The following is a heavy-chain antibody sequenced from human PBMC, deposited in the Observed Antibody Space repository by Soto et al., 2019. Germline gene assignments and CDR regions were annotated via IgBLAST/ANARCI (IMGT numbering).Heavy chain of an antibody. CDR2: IIPIFGTA. CDR3: AQTLGLAVAGPGRFDL. V-gene: IGHV1-69*12. Sequence: QVQLEQSGAEVKKPGSSVKVSCKASGGTFSSNAISWVRQAPGQGLEWMGGIIPIFGTANYAQKFQGRVTIAADESTSTAYMELSSLRYEDTAVYYCAQTLGLAVAGPGRFDLWGRGTLVTVSS. J-gene: IGHJ2*01. D-gene: IGHD6-19*01. CDR1: GGTFSSNA.